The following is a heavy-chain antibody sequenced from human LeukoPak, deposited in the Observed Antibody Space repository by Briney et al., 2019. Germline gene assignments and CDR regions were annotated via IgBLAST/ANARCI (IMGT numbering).Heavy chain of an antibody. CDR2: IKSKTDGGTT. V-gene: IGHV3-15*01. CDR1: GFTFSSYW. D-gene: IGHD3-22*01. J-gene: IGHJ4*02. Sequence: PGGSLRLSCAASGFTFSSYWMSWVRQAPGKGLEWVGRIKSKTDGGTTDYAAPVKGRFTISRDDSKNTLYLQMNSLKTEDTAVYYCTTSYYYDSSGYWGQGTLVTVSS. CDR3: TTSYYYDSSGY.